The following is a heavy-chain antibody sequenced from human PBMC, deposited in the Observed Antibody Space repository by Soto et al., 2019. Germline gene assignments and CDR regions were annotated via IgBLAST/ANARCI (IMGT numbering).Heavy chain of an antibody. V-gene: IGHV3-30-3*01. J-gene: IGHJ6*02. Sequence: PGGSLRLSCAAPGFTFSSYAMHWVRQAPGKGLEWVAVISYDGSNKYYADSVKGRFTISRDNSKNTLYLQMNSLRAEDTAVYYCARVNDYGEYDYYYYGMDVWGQGTTVTVSS. CDR2: ISYDGSNK. CDR3: ARVNDYGEYDYYYYGMDV. CDR1: GFTFSSYA. D-gene: IGHD4-17*01.